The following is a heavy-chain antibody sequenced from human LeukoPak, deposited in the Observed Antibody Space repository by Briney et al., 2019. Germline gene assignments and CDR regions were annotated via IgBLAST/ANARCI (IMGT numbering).Heavy chain of an antibody. Sequence: SETLSLTCTVSGGSISSGDYYWSWIRQPPGKGLEWIGYIYYSGSTYYNPSLKSRVTISVDTSKNQFSLKLSSVTAADTAVYYCARETPYYDFWSGYLFDYWGQGTLVTVSS. CDR3: ARETPYYDFWSGYLFDY. CDR1: GGSISSGDYY. D-gene: IGHD3-3*01. V-gene: IGHV4-30-4*01. CDR2: IYYSGST. J-gene: IGHJ4*02.